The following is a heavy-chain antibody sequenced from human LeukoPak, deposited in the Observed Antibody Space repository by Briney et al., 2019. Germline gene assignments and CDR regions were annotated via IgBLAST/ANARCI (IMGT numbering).Heavy chain of an antibody. J-gene: IGHJ1*01. CDR3: TTGPGWLYFQH. CDR2: IYITGET. V-gene: IGHV3-53*01. D-gene: IGHD2-15*01. Sequence: PGGSLRLSCAASGFTVSSNYMGWVRQAPGKGLEWVSIIYITGETYYADSVKGRFTISRDNSKNTLYLQMNRLRVEDTAVYYCTTGPGWLYFQHWGQGTLVTVSS. CDR1: GFTVSSNY.